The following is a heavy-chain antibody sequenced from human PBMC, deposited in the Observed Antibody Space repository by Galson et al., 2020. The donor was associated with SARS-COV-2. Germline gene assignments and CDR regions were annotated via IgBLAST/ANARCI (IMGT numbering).Heavy chain of an antibody. Sequence: ASVKVSCKASGYKFTDYYTHWVRQAPGQGLEWVGWINPHSGDTSYAQKFQGRVTMTRDTSVNTAYMELGSLRSDDTAVYYCARDLGYISSSLGYWGQGTPVTVST. CDR1: GYKFTDYY. V-gene: IGHV1-2*02. D-gene: IGHD6-6*01. J-gene: IGHJ4*02. CDR3: ARDLGYISSSLGY. CDR2: INPHSGDT.